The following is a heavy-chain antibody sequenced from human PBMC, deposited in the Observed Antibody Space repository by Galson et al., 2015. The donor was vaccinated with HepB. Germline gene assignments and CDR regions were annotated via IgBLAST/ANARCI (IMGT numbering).Heavy chain of an antibody. Sequence: QSGAEVKKPGESLRISCKHSGYSFTSYWIGWVRQMPGKGLEWMGIISPGDSDTIYSPSFQGQVTISADKSISTAYLQWSSLKASDTAMYYCARRGRQPSDAFDLWGQGTMVTVS. V-gene: IGHV5-51*01. D-gene: IGHD1-26*01. CDR1: GYSFTSYW. J-gene: IGHJ3*01. CDR2: ISPGDSDT. CDR3: ARRGRQPSDAFDL.